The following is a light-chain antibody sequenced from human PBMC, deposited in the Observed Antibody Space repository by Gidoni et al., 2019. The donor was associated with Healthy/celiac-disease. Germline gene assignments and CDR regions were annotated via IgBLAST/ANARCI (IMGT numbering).Light chain of an antibody. V-gene: IGKV1-5*01. CDR1: QSISSW. Sequence: DIQMPQSPSTLSASVGDRVTITCLASQSISSWLAWYQQKPGKAPKRLIYDASSVESGVPSRFSGSGSGTEFTLTISSLQPDYFATYYCQQYNSEGTFXQXTKVEIK. J-gene: IGKJ1*01. CDR3: QQYNSEGT. CDR2: DAS.